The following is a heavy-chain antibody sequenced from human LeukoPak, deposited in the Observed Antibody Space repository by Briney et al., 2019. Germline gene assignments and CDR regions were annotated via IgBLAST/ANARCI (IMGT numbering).Heavy chain of an antibody. CDR2: ISYSGNS. CDR3: ARHEATSLPRPHLYH. Sequence: IPSETLSLTCTVSGGSISSSRNYWGWIRQPPGKGLEWIGSISYSGNSYYTPSLKSRVTISVDTSKNQFSLKLSSVTAADTAVYYCARHEATSLPRPHLYHWGQGTLVTVSS. V-gene: IGHV4-39*01. CDR1: GGSISSSRNY. J-gene: IGHJ1*01. D-gene: IGHD1-26*01.